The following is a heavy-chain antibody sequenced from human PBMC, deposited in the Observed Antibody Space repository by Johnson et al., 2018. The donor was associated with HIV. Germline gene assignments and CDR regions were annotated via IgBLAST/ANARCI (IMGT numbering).Heavy chain of an antibody. Sequence: EQLVESGGGLVQPGGSLRLSCAASGFIFSDYWMHWVRQAPGKGLVWVSRINWNSGSIGYADSVKGRFTISRDNSKNTLYLQMNSLRAEDTAVYYCARGGPSWGAWSMTFYVWGQGTMVTVSS. CDR1: GFIFSDYW. D-gene: IGHD2-8*02. J-gene: IGHJ3*01. CDR3: ARGGPSWGAWSMTFYV. CDR2: INWNSGSI. V-gene: IGHV3-74*02.